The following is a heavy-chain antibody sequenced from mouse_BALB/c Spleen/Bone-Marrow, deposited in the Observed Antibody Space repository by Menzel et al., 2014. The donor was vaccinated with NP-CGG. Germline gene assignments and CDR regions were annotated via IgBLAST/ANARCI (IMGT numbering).Heavy chain of an antibody. Sequence: EVQVVESGGGLVQPGGSRKLSCAASGFTFSSFGTHWVRQAPEKGLEWVAYISSGSRTVFYADTVKGRFTISRDNPKNTLFLQMTSLRSEDTAMYYCTRSRGNWDDFDYWGQGTTLTVSS. D-gene: IGHD3-3*01. V-gene: IGHV5-17*02. CDR1: GFTFSSFG. J-gene: IGHJ2*01. CDR2: ISSGSRTV. CDR3: TRSRGNWDDFDY.